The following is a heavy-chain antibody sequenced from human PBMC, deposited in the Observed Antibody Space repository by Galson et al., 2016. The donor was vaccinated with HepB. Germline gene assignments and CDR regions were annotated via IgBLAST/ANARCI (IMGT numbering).Heavy chain of an antibody. Sequence: SLRLSCAASGYTFDDNAMHWVRQAPGKGLEWVAGISWNSANLGYGAFVRGRFIISRDNAKNSLFLQMNSLGAEDTALYHCARGLRGVLGYYYGMDVWGKGTTVTVSS. J-gene: IGHJ6*04. CDR1: GYTFDDNA. CDR2: ISWNSANL. CDR3: ARGLRGVLGYYYGMDV. V-gene: IGHV3-9*01. D-gene: IGHD2/OR15-2a*01.